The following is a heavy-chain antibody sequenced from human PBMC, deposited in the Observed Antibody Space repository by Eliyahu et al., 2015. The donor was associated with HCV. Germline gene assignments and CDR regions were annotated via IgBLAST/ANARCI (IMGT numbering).Heavy chain of an antibody. Sequence: QVQLVQSGAEVKKPGASVKVSCKASGYTFTSYGISWVRQAPGQGLWVVGWVNGFNGNTNYAQKLQGRVTMTTDTSTSTAYMELRSLRSDDTAVYYCARDRGLPVDTAMGWFDPWGQGTLVTVSS. CDR1: GYTFTSYG. CDR2: VNGFNGNT. CDR3: ARDRGLPVDTAMGWFDP. V-gene: IGHV1-18*01. J-gene: IGHJ5*02. D-gene: IGHD5-18*01.